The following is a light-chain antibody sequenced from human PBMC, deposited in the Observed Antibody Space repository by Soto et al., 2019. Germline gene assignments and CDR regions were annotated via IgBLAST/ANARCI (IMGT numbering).Light chain of an antibody. CDR3: QQYNTWSQKWT. Sequence: ENVLTLSAVALSLDPEERATLSCKASQSVSSSYLAWYQQKPGQAPRLLIYSASRRPTDIPVRFSGSGSGAEFTLTISSLQSEDFAVYCCQQYNTWSQKWTFAEGTKLDIK. CDR2: SAS. CDR1: QSVSSSY. J-gene: IGKJ1*01. V-gene: IGKV3-15*01.